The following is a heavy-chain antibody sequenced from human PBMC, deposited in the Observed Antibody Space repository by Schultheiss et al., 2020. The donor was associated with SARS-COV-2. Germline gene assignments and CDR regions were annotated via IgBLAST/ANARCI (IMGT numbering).Heavy chain of an antibody. D-gene: IGHD1-14*01. V-gene: IGHV4-31*03. CDR2: IYDSGST. CDR1: GGSISSGGYY. Sequence: SETLSLTCTVSGGSISSGGYYWSWIRQHPGKGLEWIGYIYDSGSTNYNPSLKSRVTISIDTPKNQFSLQLNSVTAADTAVYYCVRGRKWSSNLFRSHWFDPWGQGTLVTVSS. CDR3: VRGRKWSSNLFRSHWFDP. J-gene: IGHJ5*02.